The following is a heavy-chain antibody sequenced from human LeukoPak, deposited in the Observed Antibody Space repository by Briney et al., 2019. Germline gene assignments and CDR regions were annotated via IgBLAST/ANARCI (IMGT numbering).Heavy chain of an antibody. Sequence: PGGSLRLSYVVSGFTFSDYYMTWVRQAPGKGLEWLSSISSSGGTIYYADSVKGRFTISRDNAKKSLYLQMISLTADDTAVYFCAKDKRDEILGVARTTLDYWGQGTRVTVSS. CDR3: AKDKRDEILGVARTTLDY. J-gene: IGHJ4*02. D-gene: IGHD3-3*01. CDR2: ISSSGGTI. CDR1: GFTFSDYY. V-gene: IGHV3-11*01.